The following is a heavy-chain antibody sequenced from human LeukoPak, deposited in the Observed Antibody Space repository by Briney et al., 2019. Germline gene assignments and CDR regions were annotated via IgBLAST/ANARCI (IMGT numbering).Heavy chain of an antibody. V-gene: IGHV1-3*03. CDR1: GYTFTSYA. J-gene: IGHJ4*02. D-gene: IGHD3-3*01. Sequence: ASVKVSCKASGYTFTSYAMHWVRQAPGQRLEWMGWINAGNGNTKYSQEFQGRVTITRDTSASTAYMELSSLRSEDMAVCYCARSYYDFWSGYSAFDYWGQGTLVTVSS. CDR2: INAGNGNT. CDR3: ARSYYDFWSGYSAFDY.